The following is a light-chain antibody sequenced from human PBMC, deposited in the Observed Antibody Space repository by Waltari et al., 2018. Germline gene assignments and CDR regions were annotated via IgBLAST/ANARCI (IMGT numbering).Light chain of an antibody. CDR2: KDS. J-gene: IGLJ2*01. CDR3: QSADSSGTYVV. V-gene: IGLV3-25*03. Sequence: SYELSQPPSVSVSPGQTARNTCSGDALPKQYAYWYQQKPGQAPVLGIYKDSERPSGIPERFSGSSSGTTVTLTISGVQAEDEADYYCQSADSSGTYVVFGGGTKLTVL. CDR1: ALPKQY.